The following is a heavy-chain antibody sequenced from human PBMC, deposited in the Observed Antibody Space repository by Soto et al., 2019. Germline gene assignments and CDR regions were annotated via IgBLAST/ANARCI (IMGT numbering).Heavy chain of an antibody. Sequence: GGSLRLSCAASGFTFSNYAINWARQSPGKGLEWVSVISGSVGSTYYADSVKGRFTITRDNSKNTLYLQMNSLRAEDTAVYYCAKAGGAAGTVDYFDYWGQGTLVTVSS. J-gene: IGHJ4*02. CDR3: AKAGGAAGTVDYFDY. CDR1: GFTFSNYA. D-gene: IGHD6-13*01. V-gene: IGHV3-23*01. CDR2: ISGSVGST.